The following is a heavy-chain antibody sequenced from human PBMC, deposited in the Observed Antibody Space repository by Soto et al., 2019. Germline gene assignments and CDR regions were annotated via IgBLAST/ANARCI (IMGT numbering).Heavy chain of an antibody. CDR3: AKGYCSSTSCYAGTYYYYYGMDV. V-gene: IGHV3-23*01. CDR2: ISGSGGST. D-gene: IGHD2-2*01. Sequence: GGSLRLSCAASGFTFSSYAMSWVRQAPGKGLEWVSAISGSGGSTYYADSVKGRFTISRDNSKNTLYLQMNSLRAEDTAVYYCAKGYCSSTSCYAGTYYYYYGMDVWGQGTTVTVSS. CDR1: GFTFSSYA. J-gene: IGHJ6*02.